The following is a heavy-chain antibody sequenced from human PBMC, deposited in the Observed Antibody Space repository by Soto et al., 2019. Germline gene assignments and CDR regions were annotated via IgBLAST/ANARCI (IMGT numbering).Heavy chain of an antibody. CDR2: ISGSGGSP. J-gene: IGHJ4*02. V-gene: IGHV3-23*01. D-gene: IGHD1-26*01. Sequence: EVQFSESGGGLVQTGGSLRLSCAASGFSFRTYTMSWVRQAPGKGLEWLSVISGSGGSPSYADSVQGRFVISRDNARNTLYLHMNSLRAEDTAMYYCAKARCTTTDCYVPDYWGRGTLVTVSS. CDR3: AKARCTTTDCYVPDY. CDR1: GFSFRTYT.